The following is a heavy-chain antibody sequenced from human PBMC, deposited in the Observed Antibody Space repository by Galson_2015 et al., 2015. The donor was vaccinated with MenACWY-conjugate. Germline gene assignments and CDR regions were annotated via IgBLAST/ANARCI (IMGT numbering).Heavy chain of an antibody. CDR1: GGSISSSSYF. Sequence: TLSLTCTVSGGSISSSSYFWGWIRQPPGKGLEWIGTISYSGSTHYNPSLNNRVTVFADTSKNQFSLNVNSVTAADTALYYCARRSARLTLGAFDIWGQGTMVTVSS. V-gene: IGHV4-39*01. CDR2: ISYSGST. D-gene: IGHD4-23*01. CDR3: ARRSARLTLGAFDI. J-gene: IGHJ3*02.